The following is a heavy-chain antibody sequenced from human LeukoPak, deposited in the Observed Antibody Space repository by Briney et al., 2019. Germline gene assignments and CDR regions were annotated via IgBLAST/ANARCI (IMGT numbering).Heavy chain of an antibody. V-gene: IGHV3-23*01. CDR3: AKGGFTYYND. CDR2: ISGSGGST. D-gene: IGHD3-22*01. Sequence: GGSLRLSCAASGFTFNNYAMSWVRQAPGKGLEWISAISGSGGSTSYADSVKGRFPISRDNSKNTLYLQMNSLRAEDTAVYYCAKGGFTYYNDWGQGTLVTVSS. CDR1: GFTFNNYA. J-gene: IGHJ4*02.